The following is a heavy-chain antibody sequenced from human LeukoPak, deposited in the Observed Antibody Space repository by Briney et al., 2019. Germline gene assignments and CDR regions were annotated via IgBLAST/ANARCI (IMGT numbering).Heavy chain of an antibody. CDR1: GFTFSSYW. D-gene: IGHD6-13*01. CDR3: ARYRMAAAGPYYFDY. J-gene: IGHJ4*02. CDR2: IKQDGSEK. V-gene: IGHV3-7*01. Sequence: GGSLRLSCAASGFTFSSYWMSCVRQAPGKGLEWVANIKQDGSEKYYVDSVKGRFTISRDNAKNSLYLQMNSLRAEDTAVYYCARYRMAAAGPYYFDYWGQGTLVTVSS.